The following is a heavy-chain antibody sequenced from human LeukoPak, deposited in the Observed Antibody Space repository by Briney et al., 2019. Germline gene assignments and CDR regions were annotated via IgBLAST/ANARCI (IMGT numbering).Heavy chain of an antibody. Sequence: GGSLRLSCAASGFTFDDYAMSWVRQAPGKGLEWVAAISGSGGSTYYADSVKGRFTISRDNSKNTLYLQMNSLRAEDTAVYYCAKDMEERFYYYYYMDVWGKGTTVTVSS. J-gene: IGHJ6*03. D-gene: IGHD1-26*01. V-gene: IGHV3-23*01. CDR1: GFTFDDYA. CDR3: AKDMEERFYYYYYMDV. CDR2: ISGSGGST.